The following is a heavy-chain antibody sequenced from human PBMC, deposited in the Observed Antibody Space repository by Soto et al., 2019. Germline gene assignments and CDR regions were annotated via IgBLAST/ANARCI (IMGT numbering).Heavy chain of an antibody. V-gene: IGHV1-2*02. CDR2: INPNSGAT. D-gene: IGHD5-12*01. J-gene: IGHJ4*02. CDR1: GYTFTGYY. CDR3: ARDAVSTIGDFDY. Sequence: APVKVSCKASGYTFTGYYIHWVRQAPGQGLEWMGWINPNSGATNQAQKFQGRDTMARDTSISTAYMELSRPTSDDTALYYCARDAVSTIGDFDYWGQGTLVTVS.